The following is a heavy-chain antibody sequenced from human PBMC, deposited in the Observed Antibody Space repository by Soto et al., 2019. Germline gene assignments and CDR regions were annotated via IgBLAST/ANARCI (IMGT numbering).Heavy chain of an antibody. CDR3: AKGRRAATMDYFDH. V-gene: IGHV3-30*18. Sequence: GGSLRLSCAASGFTFSSYGMHWVRQAPGKGLEWVAIISYDGSNKNYADSVKGRFTISRDNSKNTLFLQINSLRGEDTAVYYCAKGRRAATMDYFDHWGQGTLVTVSS. D-gene: IGHD2-15*01. CDR2: ISYDGSNK. J-gene: IGHJ4*02. CDR1: GFTFSSYG.